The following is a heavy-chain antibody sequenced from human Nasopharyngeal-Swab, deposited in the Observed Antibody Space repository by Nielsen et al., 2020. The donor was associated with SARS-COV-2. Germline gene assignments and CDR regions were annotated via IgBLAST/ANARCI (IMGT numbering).Heavy chain of an antibody. CDR2: ISWNSGSI. D-gene: IGHD4-17*01. V-gene: IGHV3-9*01. CDR1: GFTFDDYA. CDR3: AKDFFYGDAGDWYFDL. Sequence: SLKISCAASGFTFDDYAMHWGRQAPGKGLEWVSGISWNSGSIGYADSVKGRFTISRDNAKNSLYLQMNSLRAEDTALYYCAKDFFYGDAGDWYFDLWGRGTLVTVSS. J-gene: IGHJ2*01.